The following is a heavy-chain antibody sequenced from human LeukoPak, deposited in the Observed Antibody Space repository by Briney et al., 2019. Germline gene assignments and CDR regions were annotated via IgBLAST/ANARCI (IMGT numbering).Heavy chain of an antibody. CDR3: ARGFDIVLMEV. J-gene: IGHJ4*02. CDR1: GDSISSYY. D-gene: IGHD2-8*01. Sequence: PSETLSLTCTVSGDSISSYYWSWIRQPPGKGLEWIGYIYYSGSTNYNPSLKSRVTISVDTSKNQFSLRLSSVTAADTAVYCCARGFDIVLMEVWGQGTLVTVSS. V-gene: IGHV4-59*01. CDR2: IYYSGST.